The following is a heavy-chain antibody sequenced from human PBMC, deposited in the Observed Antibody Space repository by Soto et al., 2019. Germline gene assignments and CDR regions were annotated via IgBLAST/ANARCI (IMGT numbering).Heavy chain of an antibody. V-gene: IGHV4-59*01. D-gene: IGHD5-18*01. CDR1: GGSISSYY. CDR3: ARANVDTAMPNYYYGMNV. J-gene: IGHJ6*02. Sequence: SETLSLTCTVSGGSISSYYWSWIRQPPGKGLEWIGYIYYSGSTNYNPSLKSRVTISVDTSKNQFSLKLSSVTAADTAVYYCARANVDTAMPNYYYGMNVWGQGTTVTV. CDR2: IYYSGST.